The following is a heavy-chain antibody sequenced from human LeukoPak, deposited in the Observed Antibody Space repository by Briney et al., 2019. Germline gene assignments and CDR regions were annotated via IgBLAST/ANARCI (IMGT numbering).Heavy chain of an antibody. CDR3: AIAKGPVDIVVAATGVFGY. CDR1: GFTFSSYS. J-gene: IGHJ4*02. D-gene: IGHD6-19*01. Sequence: GRSLRLSCAASGFTFSSYSMNWVRQAPGKGLEWVSSISSSSSYIYYADSVKGRFTISRDNAKNSLYLQMNSLRADDTAVYYCAIAKGPVDIVVAATGVFGYWGQGTLVTVSS. CDR2: ISSSSSYI. V-gene: IGHV3-21*04.